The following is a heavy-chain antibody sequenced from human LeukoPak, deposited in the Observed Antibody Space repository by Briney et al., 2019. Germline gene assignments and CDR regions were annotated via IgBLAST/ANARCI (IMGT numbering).Heavy chain of an antibody. V-gene: IGHV1-2*02. Sequence: ASVKVSCKASGYTFTGYYIHWVRQAPGQGLEWMGLINPNSGATNYAQKSQGRITMTRDTSISTAYMELSSLTSDDTAVYYCARDLEGYHYGSGNYPQWGQGTLVTVSS. D-gene: IGHD3-10*01. CDR2: INPNSGAT. CDR3: ARDLEGYHYGSGNYPQ. J-gene: IGHJ4*02. CDR1: GYTFTGYY.